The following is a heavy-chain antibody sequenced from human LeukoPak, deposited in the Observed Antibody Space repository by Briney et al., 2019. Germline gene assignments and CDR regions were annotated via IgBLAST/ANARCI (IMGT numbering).Heavy chain of an antibody. CDR1: GYTFTGYY. V-gene: IGHV1-2*02. D-gene: IGHD3-3*01. J-gene: IGHJ4*02. Sequence: ASVKVSCKASGYTFTGYYMHWVRQAPGQGLEWMGWINPNSGGTNYAQKFQGRVTMTRDTSISTAYMELSRLRSDDTAVYYCARDLYDFWSGYSQPVDYWGQGTLVTVSS. CDR2: INPNSGGT. CDR3: ARDLYDFWSGYSQPVDY.